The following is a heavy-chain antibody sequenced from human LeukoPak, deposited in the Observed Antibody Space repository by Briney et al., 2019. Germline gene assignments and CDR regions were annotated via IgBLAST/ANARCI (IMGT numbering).Heavy chain of an antibody. J-gene: IGHJ4*02. CDR3: AKVRWGSDNALDS. Sequence: GGSLRLSCAASGFTFSNYEITWGRQAPGKGLEWLSYISRSGSTTYYADSVEGRSIISRDNSMNTLYLQMNSLRAEDTAVYYCAKVRWGSDNALDSWGQGTLVTGSS. V-gene: IGHV3-48*03. CDR2: ISRSGSTT. D-gene: IGHD3-16*01. CDR1: GFTFSNYE.